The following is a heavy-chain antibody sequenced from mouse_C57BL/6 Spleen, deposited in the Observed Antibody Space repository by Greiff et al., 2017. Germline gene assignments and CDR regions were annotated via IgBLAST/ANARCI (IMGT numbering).Heavy chain of an antibody. J-gene: IGHJ2*01. D-gene: IGHD2-10*02. Sequence: VKLQQPGAELVMPGASVKLSCKASGYTFTSYWMHWVKQGPGQGLEWIGEIDPSDSYTNYNQKFKGKSTLNVDKSSSTADMQLSSLTSEDSAVYYCGRGGGMDDDWGQGTTLTVSS. CDR1: GYTFTSYW. CDR2: IDPSDSYT. V-gene: IGHV1-69*01. CDR3: GRGGGMDDD.